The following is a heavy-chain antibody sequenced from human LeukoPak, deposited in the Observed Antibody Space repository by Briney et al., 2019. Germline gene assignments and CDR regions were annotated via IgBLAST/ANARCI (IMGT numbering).Heavy chain of an antibody. D-gene: IGHD3-3*01. V-gene: IGHV4-34*01. CDR3: ARGRPQIYDFWSGYYCDAFDI. CDR1: GGSFSGYY. CDR2: INHSGST. J-gene: IGHJ3*02. Sequence: SETLSLTCAVYGGSFSGYYWSWIRQPPGKGLEWIGEINHSGSTNYNPSLKSRVTISVDTSKDQFSLKLSSVTAADTAVYYCARGRPQIYDFWSGYYCDAFDIWGQGTMVTVSS.